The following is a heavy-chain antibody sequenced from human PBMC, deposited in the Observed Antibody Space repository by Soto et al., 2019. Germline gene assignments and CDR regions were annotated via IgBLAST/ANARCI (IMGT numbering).Heavy chain of an antibody. CDR1: SGSFSGYY. D-gene: IGHD6-6*01. J-gene: IGHJ4*02. CDR2: ISQSGNT. V-gene: IGHV4-34*01. Sequence: QVQLHQWGAGLLKPSETLSLACSIYSGSFSGYYWSWIRQAPGKGLEWIGEISQSGNTNYSPSLKSRVSISIDTSKKKFSLNLASVSAADTAVYYCARAPKVSGSSQTRPDFWGQGTLVTVSS. CDR3: ARAPKVSGSSQTRPDF.